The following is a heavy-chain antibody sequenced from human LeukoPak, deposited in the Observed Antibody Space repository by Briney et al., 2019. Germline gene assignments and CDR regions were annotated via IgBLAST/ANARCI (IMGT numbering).Heavy chain of an antibody. CDR1: GFIFSNYW. Sequence: HPGGSLRLSCTASGFIFSNYWMSWVRLAPGKGLEWVANMKEDGTKTYYSDSLKGRFTISRDNAKNSLYLQMNSLRAEDTAVYYCASGRHSSEFSYWGQGTLVTVSS. V-gene: IGHV3-7*01. CDR3: ASGRHSSEFSY. J-gene: IGHJ4*02. D-gene: IGHD6-19*01. CDR2: MKEDGTKT.